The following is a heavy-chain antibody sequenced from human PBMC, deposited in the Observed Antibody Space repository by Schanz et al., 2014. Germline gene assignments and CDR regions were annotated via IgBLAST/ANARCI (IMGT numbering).Heavy chain of an antibody. V-gene: IGHV1-69*04. D-gene: IGHD5-12*01. Sequence: QLQLVQSGAEVKKPGSSVKVSCKLSGGTFSSFGINWVRQAPGQGLEWMGRIIPILGIANYAQKFQGRLTITADKSTSTAYMELSSLRSDDTAVYYCARGGGPEDVFDIWGQGTILTVSS. CDR1: GGTFSSFG. J-gene: IGHJ3*02. CDR3: ARGGGPEDVFDI. CDR2: IIPILGIA.